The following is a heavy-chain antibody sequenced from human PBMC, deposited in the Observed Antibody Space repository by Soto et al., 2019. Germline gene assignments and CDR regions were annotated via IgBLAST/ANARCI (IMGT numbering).Heavy chain of an antibody. CDR2: IWYDGSNK. V-gene: IGHV3-33*01. J-gene: IGHJ6*02. CDR1: GFTFRSHG. CDR3: ARAIVYYGMDV. D-gene: IGHD3-22*01. Sequence: QVQLVESGGGVVQPGRSLRLSCAASGFTFRSHGMHWVRQAAGKGLEWVAVIWYDGSNKYYADSVKGRFTISRDNSKNTLYLQMNSLRAEDTAVYYCARAIVYYGMDVWGQGTTVTVSS.